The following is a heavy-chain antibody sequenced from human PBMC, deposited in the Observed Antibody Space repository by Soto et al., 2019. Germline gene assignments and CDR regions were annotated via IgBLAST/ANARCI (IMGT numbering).Heavy chain of an antibody. CDR2: ISSSSYI. CDR3: ARGAAAAVFDY. D-gene: IGHD6-13*01. J-gene: IGHJ4*02. Sequence: GGSLRLSCAASGFTFSSYSMNWVRQAPGKGLEWVSSISSSSYIYYADSVKGRFTISRDNAKNSLYLQMNSLRAEDTAVYYCARGAAAAVFDYWGQGTLVTVSS. V-gene: IGHV3-21*01. CDR1: GFTFSSYS.